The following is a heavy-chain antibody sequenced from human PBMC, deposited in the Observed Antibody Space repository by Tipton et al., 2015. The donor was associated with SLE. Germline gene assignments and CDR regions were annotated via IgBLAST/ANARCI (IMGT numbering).Heavy chain of an antibody. CDR1: GFTFSSYW. Sequence: GSLRLSCVASGFTFSSYWMSWVRQAPGKGLEWVANIKQDGSEKYSVDSVKGRFSISRDNAENSRYLQMTSLRPEDTAVYYCARGDFYHSSAYHDAFDIWGQGTVVTVAS. V-gene: IGHV3-7*04. CDR3: ARGDFYHSSAYHDAFDI. D-gene: IGHD2/OR15-2a*01. J-gene: IGHJ3*02. CDR2: IKQDGSEK.